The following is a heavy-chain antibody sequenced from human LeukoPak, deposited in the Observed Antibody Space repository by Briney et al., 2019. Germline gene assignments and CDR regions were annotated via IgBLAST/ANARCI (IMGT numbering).Heavy chain of an antibody. CDR3: ARNRGADY. CDR2: IKQDGSEK. J-gene: IGHJ4*02. CDR1: GFTLGNYW. V-gene: IGHV3-7*01. D-gene: IGHD3-10*01. Sequence: PGGPLRLSCAASGFTLGNYWMSWVRQAPGKGLEWVANIKQDGSEKYYADSVKGRFTISRDSAKNSLYLQMNSLRAEDTAVYYCARNRGADYWGQGTLVTVSS.